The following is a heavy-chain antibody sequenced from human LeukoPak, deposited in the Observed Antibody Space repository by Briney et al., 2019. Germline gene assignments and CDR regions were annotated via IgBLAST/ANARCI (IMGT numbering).Heavy chain of an antibody. V-gene: IGHV1-8*01. D-gene: IGHD3-10*01. CDR1: GYTFTSYD. J-gene: IGHJ6*03. CDR3: ARLRLSYFGWIDYYYYYMDV. Sequence: ASVKVSCKASGYTFTSYDINWVRQATGQGLEWMGWMNPNSGNTGYAQKFQGRVTMTRNTSISTAYMELSSLRSEDTAVYYCARLRLSYFGWIDYYYYYMDVWGKGTTVTVSS. CDR2: MNPNSGNT.